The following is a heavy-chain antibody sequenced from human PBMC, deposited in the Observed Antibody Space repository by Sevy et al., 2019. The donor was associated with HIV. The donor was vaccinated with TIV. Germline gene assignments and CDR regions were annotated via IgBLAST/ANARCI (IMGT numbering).Heavy chain of an antibody. D-gene: IGHD2-2*01. Sequence: ASVKVSCKVSGYTLTELSMHWVRQAPGKGLEWMGGFDPEDGETIYAQKFQGRVTMTEDTSTDTAYMELSSLGSEDTAVYYCATRDIVVVPAPTDYYYYMDVWGKGTTVTVSS. CDR2: FDPEDGET. V-gene: IGHV1-24*01. CDR1: GYTLTELS. CDR3: ATRDIVVVPAPTDYYYYMDV. J-gene: IGHJ6*03.